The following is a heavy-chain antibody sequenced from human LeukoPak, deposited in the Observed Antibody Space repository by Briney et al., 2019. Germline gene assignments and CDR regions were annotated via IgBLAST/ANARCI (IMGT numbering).Heavy chain of an antibody. D-gene: IGHD4-17*01. Sequence: SETLSLTCAVYGGSFSGYYWGWIRQTPGKGLEWIGEINHGGSTNYNPSLKSRVTMSVDTSKNQFSLNLASVTAADTAVYYCVRASDNDDYSLDYFYYMDVWGEGTTVTVSS. J-gene: IGHJ6*03. CDR2: INHGGST. CDR1: GGSFSGYY. V-gene: IGHV4-34*01. CDR3: VRASDNDDYSLDYFYYMDV.